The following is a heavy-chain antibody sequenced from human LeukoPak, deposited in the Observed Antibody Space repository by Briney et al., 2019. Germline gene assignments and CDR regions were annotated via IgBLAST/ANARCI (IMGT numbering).Heavy chain of an antibody. CDR1: GFTFSSYS. J-gene: IGHJ3*02. D-gene: IGHD3-22*01. V-gene: IGHV3-21*01. Sequence: GGSLRLSCAASGFTFSSYSMNWVRQAPGKGLEWVSSISSSSSYIYYADSVKGRFTISRDNAKNSLYLQMNSLRAEDTAVYYCAREAPHYYDSSGYYGRAFDIWGQGTMVTVSS. CDR3: AREAPHYYDSSGYYGRAFDI. CDR2: ISSSSSYI.